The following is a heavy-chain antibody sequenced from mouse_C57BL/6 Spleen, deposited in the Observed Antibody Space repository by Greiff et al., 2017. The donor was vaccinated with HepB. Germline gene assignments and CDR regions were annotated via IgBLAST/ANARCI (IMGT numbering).Heavy chain of an antibody. CDR3: ASYSSY. CDR1: GYTFTSYW. V-gene: IGHV1-55*01. Sequence: VQLQQPGAELVKPGASVKMSCKASGYTFTSYWITWVKQRPGRGLEWIGGIYPGSGSTNYNEKFKSKATLTVDKSSSTAYMQLSSLTSEDSAVYYGASYSSYWGQGTTLTVSS. CDR2: IYPGSGST. D-gene: IGHD1-1*01. J-gene: IGHJ2*01.